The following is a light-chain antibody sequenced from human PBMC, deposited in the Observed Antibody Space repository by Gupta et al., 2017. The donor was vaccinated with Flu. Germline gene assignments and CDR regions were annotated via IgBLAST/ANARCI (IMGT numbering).Light chain of an antibody. Sequence: PSSLSASVGDRVTITCRASQSISSYLNWYQQKPGKAPKLLIYAASSLQSGIPSRFSGSGSGTDFTLTISSLQPEDFATYYCQHRDSTPRTFGQGTKVEIK. CDR2: AAS. V-gene: IGKV1-39*01. CDR3: QHRDSTPRT. CDR1: QSISSY. J-gene: IGKJ1*01.